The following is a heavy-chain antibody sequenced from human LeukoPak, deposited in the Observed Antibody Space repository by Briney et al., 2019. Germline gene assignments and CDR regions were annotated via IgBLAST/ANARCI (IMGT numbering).Heavy chain of an antibody. Sequence: GGSLRLSCAASGFTFSSYAMSWVRQAPGKGLEWVSAISGSGGSTYYADSVTGRFTISRDNSKNTLYLQMNSLRAEDTAVYYCARESYYDSSGAAFDIWGQGTMVTVSS. D-gene: IGHD3-22*01. CDR3: ARESYYDSSGAAFDI. CDR1: GFTFSSYA. J-gene: IGHJ3*02. V-gene: IGHV3-23*01. CDR2: ISGSGGST.